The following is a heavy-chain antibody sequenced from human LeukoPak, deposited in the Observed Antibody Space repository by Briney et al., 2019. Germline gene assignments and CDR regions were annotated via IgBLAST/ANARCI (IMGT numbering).Heavy chain of an antibody. Sequence: GGSLRLSCAASGFTFSSYATSWVRQAPGKGLEWVSAISGSGGSTYYADSVKGRFTISRGNSKNTLYLQMNSLRAEDTAVYYCAKGANPLTIFGVVPPIDYWGQGTLVTVSS. CDR1: GFTFSSYA. CDR3: AKGANPLTIFGVVPPIDY. J-gene: IGHJ4*02. D-gene: IGHD3-3*01. V-gene: IGHV3-23*01. CDR2: ISGSGGST.